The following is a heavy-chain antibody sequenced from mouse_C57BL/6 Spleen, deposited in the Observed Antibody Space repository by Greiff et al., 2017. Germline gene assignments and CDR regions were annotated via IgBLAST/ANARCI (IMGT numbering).Heavy chain of an antibody. J-gene: IGHJ2*01. CDR2: IYPGNSDT. Sequence: VHVKQSGTVLARPGASVKMSCKTSGYTFTSYWMHWVKQRPGQGLEWIGAIYPGNSDTSYNQKFKGKAKLTAVTSASTAYMELSSLTNEDSAVYYCTRAYYGSSYYYFDYWGQGTTLTVSS. D-gene: IGHD1-1*01. CDR3: TRAYYGSSYYYFDY. CDR1: GYTFTSYW. V-gene: IGHV1-5*01.